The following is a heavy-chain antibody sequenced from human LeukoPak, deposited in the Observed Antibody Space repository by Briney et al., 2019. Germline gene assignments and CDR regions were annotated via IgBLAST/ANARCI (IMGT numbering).Heavy chain of an antibody. Sequence: ASVKVSCKASGYTFNDYDINWVRQAPGQGLEWMGYMNPDNDDTGYARKFQGRVTITRDTSISTAYMELSSLRSEDTAVYYCARGDRVSGGTDSWGQGTLVTVSS. D-gene: IGHD3-16*01. J-gene: IGHJ4*02. CDR3: ARGDRVSGGTDS. CDR1: GYTFNDYD. V-gene: IGHV1-8*03. CDR2: MNPDNDDT.